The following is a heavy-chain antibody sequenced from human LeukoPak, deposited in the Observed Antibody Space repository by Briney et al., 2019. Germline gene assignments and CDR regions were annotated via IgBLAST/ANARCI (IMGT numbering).Heavy chain of an antibody. CDR1: GFTFSSYW. CDR3: ARVERWLTPYGMDV. V-gene: IGHV3-7*01. Sequence: GGSLRLSCAASGFTFSSYWMSWVRQAPGKGLEWVANIKQDGSEKYYVDSVKGRFTISRDNAENSLYLQMNSLRAEDTAVYYCARVERWLTPYGMDVWGQGTTVTVSS. D-gene: IGHD5-24*01. J-gene: IGHJ6*02. CDR2: IKQDGSEK.